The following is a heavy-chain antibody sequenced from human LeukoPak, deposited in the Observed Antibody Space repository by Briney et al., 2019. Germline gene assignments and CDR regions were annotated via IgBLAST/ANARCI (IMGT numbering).Heavy chain of an antibody. J-gene: IGHJ4*02. Sequence: GASVKVSCKASGYTFTSYGISWVRQAPGQGLEWMGWISAYNGNTNYAQKLQGRVTMTTDTSTSTAYMELRSLRSDDTAVYYCARVVSDISPRLGHDYFDYWGRGTGHRVL. CDR2: ISAYNGNT. CDR3: ARVVSDISPRLGHDYFDY. D-gene: IGHD5-12*01. CDR1: GYTFTSYG. V-gene: IGHV1-18*01.